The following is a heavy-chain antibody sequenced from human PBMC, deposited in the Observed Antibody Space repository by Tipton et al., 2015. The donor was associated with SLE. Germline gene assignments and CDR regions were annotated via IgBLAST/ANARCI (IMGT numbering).Heavy chain of an antibody. V-gene: IGHV4-39*07. Sequence: LRLSCTVSGDSISSSTYYWAWIRQPPGKGLEWIGSIYYTGTTTYYNSFLKSRVTMSVDTSKNQFSLRLTSVIAADTAVYYCARLHGYSYGLNWFDPWGQGTLTSVSS. CDR2: IYYTGTTT. D-gene: IGHD5-18*01. CDR3: ARLHGYSYGLNWFDP. CDR1: GDSISSSTYY. J-gene: IGHJ5*02.